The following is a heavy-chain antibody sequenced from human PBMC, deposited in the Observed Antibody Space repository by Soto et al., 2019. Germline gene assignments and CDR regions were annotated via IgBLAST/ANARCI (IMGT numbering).Heavy chain of an antibody. CDR1: GGSFSGYH. CDR2: INHSGST. Sequence: SETLSLTCAVYGGSFSGYHWSWIRQPPGKGLEWIGEINHSGSTNYNPSLKSRVTISVDTSKNQFSLKLSSVTAADTAVYYCARGSPEGTMVRGVTISSSEGMDVWGQGTTVTVSS. CDR3: ARGSPEGTMVRGVTISSSEGMDV. D-gene: IGHD3-10*01. J-gene: IGHJ6*02. V-gene: IGHV4-34*01.